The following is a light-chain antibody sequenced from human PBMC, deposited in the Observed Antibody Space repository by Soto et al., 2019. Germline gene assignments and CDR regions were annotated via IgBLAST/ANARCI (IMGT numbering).Light chain of an antibody. V-gene: IGKV3-15*01. J-gene: IGKJ1*01. CDR3: QQYHNLWT. Sequence: ESVLTQSPGTLSLSPGERATLSCRATESVVSSYLAWYQQKPGQAPRLLIYRASSRATNIPARFSGSGSGTEFTLTVSSLQSEDFALYYCQQYHNLWTFGQGTKVDIK. CDR2: RAS. CDR1: ESVVSSY.